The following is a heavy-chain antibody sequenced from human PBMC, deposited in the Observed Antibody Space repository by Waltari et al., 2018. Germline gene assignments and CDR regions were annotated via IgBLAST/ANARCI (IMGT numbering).Heavy chain of an antibody. CDR2: IYYSGST. CDR1: GGSISSYY. CDR3: ASFPVGATPFDY. J-gene: IGHJ4*02. Sequence: QVQLQESGPGLVKPSETLSLTCTVFGGSISSYYWSWIRQPPGKGLEWIGYIYYSGSTNYNPSLKSRVTISVDTSKNQFSLKLSSVTAADTAVYYCASFPVGATPFDYWGQGTLVTVSS. D-gene: IGHD1-26*01. V-gene: IGHV4-59*01.